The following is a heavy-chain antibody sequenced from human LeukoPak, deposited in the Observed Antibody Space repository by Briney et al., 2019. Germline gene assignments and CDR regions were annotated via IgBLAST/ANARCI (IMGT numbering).Heavy chain of an antibody. V-gene: IGHV3-23*01. J-gene: IGHJ6*02. D-gene: IGHD2-2*01. CDR2: ISGSGGST. Sequence: GGSLRLSCAASGFTFSSYAMSWVRQAPGEGLEWVSAISGSGGSTYYADSVKGRFTISRDNSKNTLYLQMNSLRAEDTAVYYCAKGSIVVVPAAIPPTYGMDVWGQGTTVTVSS. CDR1: GFTFSSYA. CDR3: AKGSIVVVPAAIPPTYGMDV.